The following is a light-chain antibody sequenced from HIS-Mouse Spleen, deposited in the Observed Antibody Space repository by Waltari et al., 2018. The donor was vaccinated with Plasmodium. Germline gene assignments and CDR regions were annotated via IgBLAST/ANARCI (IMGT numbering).Light chain of an antibody. J-gene: IGLJ3*02. CDR3: YSTDSSGNHRV. Sequence: SYELTQPPSVSVSPGQPARITCPGDALPKKYAYWYLQKSGQAPWLVIYEERKRPSGIPERFSGSSSGTMATLTISGAQVEDEADYYCYSTDSSGNHRVFGGGTKLTVL. CDR2: EER. V-gene: IGLV3-10*01. CDR1: ALPKKY.